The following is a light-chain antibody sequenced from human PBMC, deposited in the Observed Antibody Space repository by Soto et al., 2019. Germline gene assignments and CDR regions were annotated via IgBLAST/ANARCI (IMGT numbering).Light chain of an antibody. Sequence: LTQPPSVSGSPGQSVTISCTGTSSDVGSSNGVSWYQQPPGTAPKLMIYDVSNRPSGVPDRFSGSKSGNTASLTISGLQAEDEADYYYSSYTSSSTYVFGTGTKVTVL. CDR1: SSDVGSSNG. CDR3: SSYTSSSTYV. J-gene: IGLJ1*01. CDR2: DVS. V-gene: IGLV2-18*02.